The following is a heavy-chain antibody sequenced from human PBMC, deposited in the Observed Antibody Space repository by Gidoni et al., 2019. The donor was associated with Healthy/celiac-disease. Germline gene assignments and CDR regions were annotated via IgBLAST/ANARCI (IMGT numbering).Heavy chain of an antibody. CDR2: IYYSGST. Sequence: QVQLPESVPGLVKPSETLSLTCTVSGCSISSYYWSWIRQPPGKGLEWIGYIYYSGSTNYNPSLKSRVTISVDTSKNQFSLKLSSVTAADTAVYYCARVYSSWFYMDVWGKGTTVTVSS. V-gene: IGHV4-59*01. J-gene: IGHJ6*03. CDR1: GCSISSYY. CDR3: ARVYSSWFYMDV. D-gene: IGHD6-13*01.